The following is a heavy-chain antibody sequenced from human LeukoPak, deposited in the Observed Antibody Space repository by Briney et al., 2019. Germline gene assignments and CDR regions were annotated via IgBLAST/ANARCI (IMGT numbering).Heavy chain of an antibody. V-gene: IGHV3-49*04. CDR2: IRSKAYGGTT. Sequence: GGSLRLSCTASGFTFGDYAMSWVRQAPGKGLEWVGFIRSKAYGGTTEYAASVKGRFTISRDDSKSIAYLQMNSLKTEDTAVYYCTRVIEGSSWYCYYYGMDVWGQGTTVTVSS. CDR3: TRVIEGSSWYCYYYGMDV. J-gene: IGHJ6*02. CDR1: GFTFGDYA. D-gene: IGHD6-13*01.